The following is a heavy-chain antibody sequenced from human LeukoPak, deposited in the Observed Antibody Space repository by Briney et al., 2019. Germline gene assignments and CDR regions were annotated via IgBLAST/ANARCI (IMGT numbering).Heavy chain of an antibody. CDR3: AKGDGSFDY. D-gene: IGHD3-16*01. CDR1: GFTFNSYA. Sequence: PGGSLRLSCAASGFTFNSYAMSWVRQAPGKGLVWVSRINNYGTSTSYADSVKGRFTISRDNAKNTVYLQMNSLRAEDTAVYYCAKGDGSFDYWGQGTLVTVSS. CDR2: INNYGTST. V-gene: IGHV3-74*01. J-gene: IGHJ4*02.